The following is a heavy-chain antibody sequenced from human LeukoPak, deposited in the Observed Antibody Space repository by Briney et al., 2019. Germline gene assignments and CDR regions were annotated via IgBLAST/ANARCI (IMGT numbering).Heavy chain of an antibody. J-gene: IGHJ4*02. V-gene: IGHV3-66*01. CDR3: ARGGGPHPSRN. CDR1: GFTFSSYW. D-gene: IGHD3-16*01. Sequence: PGGSLRLSCAASGFTFSSYWMSWVRQAPGKGLEWVSVIYSGGSTYYADSVKGRFTISRDNSKNTLYLQMNSLRAEDTAVYYCARGGGPHPSRNWGQGTLVTVSS. CDR2: IYSGGST.